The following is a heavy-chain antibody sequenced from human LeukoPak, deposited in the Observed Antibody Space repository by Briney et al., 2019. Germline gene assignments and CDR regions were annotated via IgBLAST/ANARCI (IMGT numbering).Heavy chain of an antibody. CDR3: AGETGYSSSWYFDY. Sequence: GASVKVSCKASGYTFTGYYMHWVRQAPGQGLEWMGWINPNSGGTNYAQKFQGRVTMTRDTSISTAYMELSRLRSDDTAVYYCAGETGYSSSWYFDYWGQGTLVTVSS. CDR2: INPNSGGT. V-gene: IGHV1-2*02. D-gene: IGHD6-13*01. J-gene: IGHJ4*02. CDR1: GYTFTGYY.